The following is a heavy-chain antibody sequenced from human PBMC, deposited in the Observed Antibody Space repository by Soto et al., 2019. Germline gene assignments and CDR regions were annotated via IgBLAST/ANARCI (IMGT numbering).Heavy chain of an antibody. D-gene: IGHD3-9*01. CDR1: GYTFTGYY. CDR2: INPNSGGT. CDR3: ARPSSARYDILTGYFYYYYYGMDV. J-gene: IGHJ6*02. V-gene: IGHV1-2*02. Sequence: ASVKVSCKASGYTFTGYYMHWVRQAPGQGLEWMGWINPNSGGTNYAQKFQGRVTMTRNTSISTAYMELSSLRSEDTAVYYCARPSSARYDILTGYFYYYYYGMDVWGQGTTVTVSS.